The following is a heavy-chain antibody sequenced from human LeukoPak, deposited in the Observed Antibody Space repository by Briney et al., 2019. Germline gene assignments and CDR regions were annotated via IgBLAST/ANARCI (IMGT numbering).Heavy chain of an antibody. J-gene: IGHJ6*03. CDR3: ARAVSIFGVADLYYYYYMDV. CDR2: IIPIFGTA. V-gene: IGHV1-69*13. CDR1: GGTFSSYA. Sequence: GASVKVSCKASGGTFSSYAIGWVRQAPGQGLEWMGGIIPIFGTANYAQKLQGRVTITADESTSTAYMELSSLRPEDTAVYYCARAVSIFGVADLYYYYYMDVWGKGTTVTVSS. D-gene: IGHD3-3*01.